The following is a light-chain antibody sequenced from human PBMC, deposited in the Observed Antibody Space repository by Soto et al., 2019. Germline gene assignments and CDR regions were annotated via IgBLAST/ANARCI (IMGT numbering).Light chain of an antibody. J-gene: IGKJ1*01. Sequence: EIVITQSPATLSVSPGERVTLSCRASQFVSNSLAWYQQRPGQPPRLLIYGASTRAAGISERFSGSGSGTEFTLTISSLRSEDFAVYYCQQSSNWPRTFGQGTKVDIK. V-gene: IGKV3-15*01. CDR1: QFVSNS. CDR3: QQSSNWPRT. CDR2: GAS.